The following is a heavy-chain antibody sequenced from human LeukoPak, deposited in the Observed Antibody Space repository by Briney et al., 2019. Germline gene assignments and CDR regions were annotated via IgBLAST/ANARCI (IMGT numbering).Heavy chain of an antibody. CDR2: IYTSGST. Sequence: SETLSLTCTVSGGSISSYYWSWIRQPAGKGLEWIGRIYTSGSTNYNPSLKSRVTMSVDTSKNQFSLKLSSVTAADTAVYYCAKGGPHGSYRIPFDYWGQGTLVTVSS. D-gene: IGHD1-26*01. CDR1: GGSISSYY. CDR3: AKGGPHGSYRIPFDY. V-gene: IGHV4-4*07. J-gene: IGHJ4*02.